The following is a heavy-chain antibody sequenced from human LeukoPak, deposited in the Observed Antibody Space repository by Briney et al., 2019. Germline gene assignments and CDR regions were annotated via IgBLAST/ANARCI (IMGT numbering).Heavy chain of an antibody. V-gene: IGHV3-74*01. Sequence: GGSLRLSCAASGCTFSSYWMYWVRQAPGKGLVWVSRIKSDGSTNYADSVKGRFTISRDNAKNTVSLQMNSLRAEDTGVYYCARAPSEIGGYYPEYFRHWGQGTLVTVSS. J-gene: IGHJ1*01. CDR2: IKSDGST. CDR3: ARAPSEIGGYYPEYFRH. CDR1: GCTFSSYW. D-gene: IGHD3-22*01.